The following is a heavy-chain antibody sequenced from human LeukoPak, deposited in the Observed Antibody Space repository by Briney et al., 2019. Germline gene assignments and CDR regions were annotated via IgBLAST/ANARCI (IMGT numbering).Heavy chain of an antibody. CDR1: GFTVSSNY. V-gene: IGHV3-11*04. CDR3: ARESGGYAFDI. J-gene: IGHJ3*02. CDR2: ISSSGSTI. Sequence: GGSLRLSCAASGFTVSSNYMSWVRQAPGKGLEWVSYISSSGSTIYYADSVKGRFTISRDNAKNSLYLQMNSLRAEDTAVYYCARESGGYAFDIWGQGTMVTVSS.